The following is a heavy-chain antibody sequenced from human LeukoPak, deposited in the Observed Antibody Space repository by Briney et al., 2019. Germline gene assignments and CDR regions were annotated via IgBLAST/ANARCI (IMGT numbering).Heavy chain of an antibody. D-gene: IGHD5-18*01. CDR3: ARDKAHSYGRYFDP. CDR2: ISYGTT. V-gene: IGHV4-59*01. Sequence: SETLSLTCTVSGDAISTYYWNWIRQTPGKRLEWIGYISYGTTDYNPSLKSRVTISVDTSKNEFSLKLSSVTAADTAVYYCARDKAHSYGRYFDPWSQGTRVIVSS. CDR1: GDAISTYY. J-gene: IGHJ4*02.